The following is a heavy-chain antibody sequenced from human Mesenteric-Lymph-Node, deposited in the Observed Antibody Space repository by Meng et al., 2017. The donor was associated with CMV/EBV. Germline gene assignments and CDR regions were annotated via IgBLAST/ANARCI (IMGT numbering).Heavy chain of an antibody. CDR1: GGSISSSSYY. J-gene: IGHJ4*02. D-gene: IGHD4-23*01. Sequence: GSLRLSCTVSGGSISSSSYYWGWIRQPPGKGLEWIGSIYYSGSTYYNPSLKSRVTISVDTSKNQFSLRLSSVTAAGTAVYYCARDKAVVAPPGFYFDYWGQGTLVTVSS. CDR3: ARDKAVVAPPGFYFDY. CDR2: IYYSGST. V-gene: IGHV4-39*07.